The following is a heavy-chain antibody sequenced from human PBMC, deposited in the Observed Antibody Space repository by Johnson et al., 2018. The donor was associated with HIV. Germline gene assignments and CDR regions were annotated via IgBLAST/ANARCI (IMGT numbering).Heavy chain of an antibody. J-gene: IGHJ3*01. V-gene: IGHV3-20*04. D-gene: IGHD1-20*01. CDR2: IHWNGATP. CDR3: ARAEGLTGRNAFDV. CDR1: GFSISTYD. Sequence: VHLVESGGGLVQPGGSLRLSCAASGFSISTYDMSWVRQAPGKGLEWVSGIHWNGATPGSADSVKGRFTISRDNAKNSLYLQMSSLRAEDTAVYYCARAEGLTGRNAFDVWGQGTMVTVSS.